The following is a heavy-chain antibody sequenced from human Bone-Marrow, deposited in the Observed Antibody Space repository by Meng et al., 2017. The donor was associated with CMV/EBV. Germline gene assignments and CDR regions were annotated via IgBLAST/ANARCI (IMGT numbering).Heavy chain of an antibody. V-gene: IGHV3-66*02. CDR2: IYSGGST. CDR1: GFTVSSNY. J-gene: IGHJ4*02. D-gene: IGHD2-2*01. CDR3: ARDLESSTSYYFDY. Sequence: GESLKISCAASGFTVSSNYMSWVRQAPGKGLEWVSVIYSGGSTYYADSVKGRFTISRDNSKNTLYLQMNSLRAEDTAVYYCARDLESSTSYYFDYWGRGTLVTVSS.